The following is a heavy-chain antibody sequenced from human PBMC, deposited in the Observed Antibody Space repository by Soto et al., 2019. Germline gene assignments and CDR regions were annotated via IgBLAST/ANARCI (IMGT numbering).Heavy chain of an antibody. CDR1: GGSISSGDYY. CDR2: IYYSGST. CDR3: ARGDHRYCGGDCCPYYSYGMDV. V-gene: IGHV4-30-4*01. J-gene: IGHJ6*02. Sequence: QVQMQESGPGLVKPSQTLSLTCTVSGGSISSGDYYWSWIRQPPGKGLEWIGYIYYSGSTYYNPSPQSRVTISADTSKNQFSLKLSSVAAADTAVYYCARGDHRYCGGDCCPYYSYGMDVWGQGPTVTVSS. D-gene: IGHD2-21*02.